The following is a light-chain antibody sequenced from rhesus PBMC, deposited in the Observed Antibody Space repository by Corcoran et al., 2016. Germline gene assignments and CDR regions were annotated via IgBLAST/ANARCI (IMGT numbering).Light chain of an antibody. CDR2: AAS. Sequence: DIQMTQSPSSLSASVGDKVTITCRASQGISNALAWYQQKPGKAPKLLIYAASTLQSGVPSRSSGSGSRTDFTLTISSLRPEDFAVYYCQQRNSYPRTFGQGTKVEIK. J-gene: IGKJ1*01. CDR3: QQRNSYPRT. CDR1: QGISNA. V-gene: IGKV1-33*01.